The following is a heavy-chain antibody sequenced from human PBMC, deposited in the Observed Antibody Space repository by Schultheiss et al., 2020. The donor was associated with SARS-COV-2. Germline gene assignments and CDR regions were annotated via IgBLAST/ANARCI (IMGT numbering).Heavy chain of an antibody. D-gene: IGHD3-22*01. CDR2: ISGSGGST. J-gene: IGHJ4*02. CDR3: ARDPVFNYYDSSGYSGIDY. CDR1: GFTFSSYA. V-gene: IGHV3-23*01. Sequence: GGSLRLSCAASGFTFSSYAMSWVRQAPGKGLEWVSAISGSGGSTYYADSVKGRFTISRDNSKNTLYLQMNSLRAEDTAVYYCARDPVFNYYDSSGYSGIDYWGQGILVTVSS.